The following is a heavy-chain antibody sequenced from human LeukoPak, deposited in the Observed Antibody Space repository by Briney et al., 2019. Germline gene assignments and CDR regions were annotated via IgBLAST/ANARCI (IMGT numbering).Heavy chain of an antibody. D-gene: IGHD2-2*01. CDR3: AKLGSSTSVDY. CDR1: RFTFSNYD. Sequence: GGSLRLSCAASRFTFSNYDMSWVRQAPGKGLEWVSAITDSGGSTYYADSVKDRFTISRDTSKNTLYLQMNSLRAEDTAVYYCAKLGSSTSVDYWGQGTLVTVSS. CDR2: ITDSGGST. V-gene: IGHV3-23*01. J-gene: IGHJ4*02.